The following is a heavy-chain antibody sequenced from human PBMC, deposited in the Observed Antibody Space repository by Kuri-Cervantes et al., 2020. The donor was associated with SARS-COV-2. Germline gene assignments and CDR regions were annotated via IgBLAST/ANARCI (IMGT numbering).Heavy chain of an antibody. V-gene: IGHV3-53*01. CDR2: MYSGAIT. D-gene: IGHD3-3*01. J-gene: IGHJ5*02. CDR1: GFTVSYNS. CDR3: AREGHYDFWSGYYEGYWFDP. Sequence: GGSLRLSCAATGFTVSYNSMTWVRLAPGQGLEWVSLMYSGAITYYADSVKGRFTISRDSAKNSLYLQMNSLRAEDTALYYCAREGHYDFWSGYYEGYWFDPWGQGTLVTVSS.